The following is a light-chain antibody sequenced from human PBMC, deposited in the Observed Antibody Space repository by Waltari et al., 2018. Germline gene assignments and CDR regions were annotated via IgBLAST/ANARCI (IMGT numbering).Light chain of an antibody. CDR3: QTWATCIRV. V-gene: IGLV4-69*01. CDR1: SGHSYYA. J-gene: IGLJ3*02. CDR2: VNSDGSH. Sequence: QLVLTQSPSASAYLGAPVKLTCTLSSGHSYYAIAWHQLQPEKGPRYLMKVNSDGSHDKGGGIPDRFSGSSSGAARYLTIFSLQSEDEADYYCQTWATCIRVFGGGTKLTVV.